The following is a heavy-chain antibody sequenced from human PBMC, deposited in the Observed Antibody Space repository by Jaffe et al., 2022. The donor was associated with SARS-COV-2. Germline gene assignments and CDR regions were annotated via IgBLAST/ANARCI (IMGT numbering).Heavy chain of an antibody. Sequence: QVQVVQSGAEVKPPGASLKVSCKASGYRFSGLYMHWVRQAPGQGLEWMGWINPQSAETNYAQKFQGRVTLSIDTSVSTAYMELSRLRFDDTAVYYCARDHVENYGHSWFDPWGQGTLVTVSS. CDR1: GYRFSGLY. D-gene: IGHD3-16*01. J-gene: IGHJ5*02. CDR3: ARDHVENYGHSWFDP. V-gene: IGHV1-2*02. CDR2: INPQSAET.